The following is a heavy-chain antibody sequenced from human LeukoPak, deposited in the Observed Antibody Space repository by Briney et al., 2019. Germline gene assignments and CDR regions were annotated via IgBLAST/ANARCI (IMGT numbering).Heavy chain of an antibody. D-gene: IGHD3-10*01. Sequence: PSETLSLTCTVSGGPISSYYWSWIRQPPGKGLEWIGYMYYSGSTNYNPSLKSRVTISVDTSKNQFSLKLSSVTAADTAVYYCARDNAGPVGFDPWGQGTLVTVSS. J-gene: IGHJ5*02. CDR1: GGPISSYY. V-gene: IGHV4-59*12. CDR2: MYYSGST. CDR3: ARDNAGPVGFDP.